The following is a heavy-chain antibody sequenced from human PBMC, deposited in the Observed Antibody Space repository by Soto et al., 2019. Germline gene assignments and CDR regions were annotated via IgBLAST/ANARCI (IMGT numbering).Heavy chain of an antibody. Sequence: VQLVQSGGGLVQPGGSLRLSCAASGFMFDNYWMSWVRQAPGKGLEWVANIKQDGTEKFYVDSVKGRFTISRDNAKNSLYLQMNSLRAEDTAVYYCARDDFYDSSVNDAFDIWGQGTMVTVSS. CDR2: IKQDGTEK. D-gene: IGHD3-22*01. CDR3: ARDDFYDSSVNDAFDI. J-gene: IGHJ3*02. V-gene: IGHV3-7*05. CDR1: GFMFDNYW.